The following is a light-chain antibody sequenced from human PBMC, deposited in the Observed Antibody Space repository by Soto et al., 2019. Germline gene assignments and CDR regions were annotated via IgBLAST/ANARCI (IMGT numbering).Light chain of an antibody. Sequence: IVMTQSPGTLSVSPGERASLSCRASRSVSSSLAWYEQKPGQAPRLLIYGASTRATGIPARFSGSGSGTEFTFTISSLQSEDFAVYYCQQYNDWPQTFGQGTKVDIK. CDR1: RSVSSS. CDR3: QQYNDWPQT. CDR2: GAS. V-gene: IGKV3-15*01. J-gene: IGKJ1*01.